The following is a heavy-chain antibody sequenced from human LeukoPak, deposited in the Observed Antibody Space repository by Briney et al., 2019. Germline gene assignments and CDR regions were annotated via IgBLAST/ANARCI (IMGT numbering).Heavy chain of an antibody. V-gene: IGHV1-18*01. D-gene: IGHD2-2*01. CDR3: ARDGTSTDDY. CDR2: ISGNNDNP. J-gene: IGHJ4*02. Sequence: GASVRVSCKTSGYTFSNFGINWVRQAPGQGLEWMGWISGNNDNPNYGQKFQGRFTVTTDSSTSTAYMELRNLRFDDTAVYYCARDGTSTDDYWDQGTLVTVSS. CDR1: GYTFSNFG.